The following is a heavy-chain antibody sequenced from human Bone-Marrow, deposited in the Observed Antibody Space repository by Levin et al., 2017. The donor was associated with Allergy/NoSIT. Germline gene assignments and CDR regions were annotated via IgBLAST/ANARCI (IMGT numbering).Heavy chain of an antibody. V-gene: IGHV3-43*01. J-gene: IGHJ4*02. Sequence: GESLKISCAASGFTFNDYTMHWVRQAPQRGLEWVSLISWDASTTYYADSVRGRFTISRDNSKNALYLQMNSLTTEDTALYYCAKDLSPRIAVTGSIECWGQGTLVTVST. CDR3: AKDLSPRIAVTGSIEC. CDR2: ISWDASTT. CDR1: GFTFNDYT. D-gene: IGHD6-19*01.